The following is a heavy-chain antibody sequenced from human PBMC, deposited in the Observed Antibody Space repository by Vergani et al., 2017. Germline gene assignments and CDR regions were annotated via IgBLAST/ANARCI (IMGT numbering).Heavy chain of an antibody. D-gene: IGHD4-17*01. Sequence: QVQLVESGGGVVQPGRSLRLSCAASGFTFSSYAMSWVRQAPGKGLEWVAVIWYDGSNKYYADSVKGRFTISRDNSKNTLYLQMNSLRAEDTAVYYCAKERNYGDYHYGMDVWGQGTTVTVSS. V-gene: IGHV3-33*06. CDR3: AKERNYGDYHYGMDV. CDR1: GFTFSSYA. CDR2: IWYDGSNK. J-gene: IGHJ6*02.